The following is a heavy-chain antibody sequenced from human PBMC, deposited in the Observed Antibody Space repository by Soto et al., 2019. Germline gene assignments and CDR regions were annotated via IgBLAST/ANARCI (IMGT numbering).Heavy chain of an antibody. CDR3: AGTDGSGSYEADAFDI. CDR2: IYYSGST. CDR1: GGSLSSSSYY. Sequence: SETLSVTCTVSGGSLSSSSYYWGWISQPPGKGLEWIGSIYYSGSTYYNPSLKSRVTISVDTSKNQFSLKLSSVTAADTAVYYCAGTDGSGSYEADAFDIWGQGTMVTVSS. J-gene: IGHJ3*02. D-gene: IGHD1-26*01. V-gene: IGHV4-39*01.